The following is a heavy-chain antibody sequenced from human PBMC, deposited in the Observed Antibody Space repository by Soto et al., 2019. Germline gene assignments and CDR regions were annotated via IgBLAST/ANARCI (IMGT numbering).Heavy chain of an antibody. Sequence: QVQLQESGPRLVKPSQTLSLTCTVSGVSISSGGYYWSWIRQHPGKDLEWIGYIYYSGTTYSNPSLKIRVTISGDTSKNQFSLKMSSVTAADTAVYYCASGIAVAGFDYWGQGTLVTVSS. V-gene: IGHV4-31*03. CDR3: ASGIAVAGFDY. J-gene: IGHJ4*02. D-gene: IGHD6-19*01. CDR2: IYYSGTT. CDR1: GVSISSGGYY.